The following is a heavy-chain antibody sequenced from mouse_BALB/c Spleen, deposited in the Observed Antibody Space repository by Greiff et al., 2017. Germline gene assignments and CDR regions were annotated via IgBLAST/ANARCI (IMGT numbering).Heavy chain of an antibody. CDR1: GYTFTSYW. Sequence: QVHVKQPGAELVKPGASVKLSCKASGYTFTSYWMHWVKQRPGQGLEWIGEINPSNGRTNYNEKFKSKATLTVDKSSSTAYMQLSSLTSEDSAVYYCARTGPYYAMDYWGQGTSVTVSS. J-gene: IGHJ4*01. CDR2: INPSNGRT. CDR3: ARTGPYYAMDY. V-gene: IGHV1S81*02. D-gene: IGHD4-1*01.